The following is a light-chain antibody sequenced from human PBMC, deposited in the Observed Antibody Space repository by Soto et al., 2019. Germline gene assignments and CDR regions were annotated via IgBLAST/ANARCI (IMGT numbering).Light chain of an antibody. CDR2: DAT. Sequence: DIKMTESPASLAASVGDSVTITSRASQTIDSCVAWYQQKPGKAPKLLVYDATSLEGGVSARFSGSGSATEFTLTISGLQSDDFATYYCQQYKAYAWTFGQGTKVDIK. CDR1: QTIDSC. J-gene: IGKJ1*01. CDR3: QQYKAYAWT. V-gene: IGKV1-5*01.